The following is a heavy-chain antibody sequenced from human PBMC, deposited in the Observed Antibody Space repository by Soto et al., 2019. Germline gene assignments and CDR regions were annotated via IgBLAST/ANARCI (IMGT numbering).Heavy chain of an antibody. J-gene: IGHJ4*02. CDR3: ARSRYTSGWWTPPFDY. CDR2: IYYSGST. CDR1: GGSISSYY. D-gene: IGHD6-19*01. V-gene: IGHV4-59*01. Sequence: SETLSLTCAVSGGSISSYYWSWIRQPPGKGLEWIGYIYYSGSTNYNPSLKSRVTISVDTSKNQFSLKPTSVTAADTAVYYCARSRYTSGWWTPPFDYWGQGTLVTVSS.